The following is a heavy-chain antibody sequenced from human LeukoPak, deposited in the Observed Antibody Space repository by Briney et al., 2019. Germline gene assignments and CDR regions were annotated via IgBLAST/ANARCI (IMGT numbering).Heavy chain of an antibody. V-gene: IGHV1-18*01. D-gene: IGHD1-26*01. Sequence: GASVKVSCKASGYTFTSYGISWVRQAPGQGLEWMGWISAYNGNTNYAQKLQGRVTMTTDTSTSTAYMELRSLRSDDTAVYYCARDRTSGSYQRHDDAFDIWGQGTMVTVSS. CDR1: GYTFTSYG. J-gene: IGHJ3*02. CDR3: ARDRTSGSYQRHDDAFDI. CDR2: ISAYNGNT.